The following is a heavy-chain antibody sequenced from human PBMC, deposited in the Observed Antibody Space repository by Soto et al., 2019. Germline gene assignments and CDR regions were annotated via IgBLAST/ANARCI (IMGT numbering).Heavy chain of an antibody. CDR2: INPNSGGT. Sequence: ASVKVSCKASGYTFTGYYMHWVRQAPGQGLEWMGWINPNSGGTNYAQKFQGWVTMTRDTSISTAYMELSRLRSDDTAVYYCVRGEGPNAQGDAYDIWGRGTMVTVSS. CDR1: GYTFTGYY. CDR3: VRGEGPNAQGDAYDI. V-gene: IGHV1-2*04. D-gene: IGHD1-26*01. J-gene: IGHJ3*02.